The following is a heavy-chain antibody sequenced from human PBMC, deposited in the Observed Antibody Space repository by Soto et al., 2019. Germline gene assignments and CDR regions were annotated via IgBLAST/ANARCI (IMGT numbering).Heavy chain of an antibody. CDR3: AHRVLRTVFGLVTTTAIYFDF. CDR2: IYWDYDK. D-gene: IGHD3-3*01. V-gene: IGHV2-5*05. Sequence: QITLNESGPTVVRPTETLTLTCRFSGFSLTTSGVGVGWIRQSPGKAPEWLALIYWDYDKRYGASLKSRLTNTKDTSKNQVVLTVSDLDPTDTATYYCAHRVLRTVFGLVTTTAIYFDFWCQGSPVAVSS. CDR1: GFSLTTSGVG. J-gene: IGHJ4*02.